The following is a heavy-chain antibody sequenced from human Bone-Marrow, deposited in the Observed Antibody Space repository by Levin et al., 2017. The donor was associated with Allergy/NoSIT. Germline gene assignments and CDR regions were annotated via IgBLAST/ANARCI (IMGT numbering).Heavy chain of an antibody. Sequence: GASVKVSCTASGYTFNYYGIAWVRQAPGQGLEWMGWISAYTGNTNYAQKFQGRVSMTTDTSTSTAFMDLRSLRSDDTAVYYCARGDADGSGSYYGHWGQGTLVTVSS. V-gene: IGHV1-18*01. D-gene: IGHD3-10*01. CDR3: ARGDADGSGSYYGH. CDR1: GYTFNYYG. CDR2: ISAYTGNT. J-gene: IGHJ4*01.